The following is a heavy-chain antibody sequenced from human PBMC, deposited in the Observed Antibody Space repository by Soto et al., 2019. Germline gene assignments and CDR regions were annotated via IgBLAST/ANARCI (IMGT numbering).Heavy chain of an antibody. CDR2: ISAYNGNT. D-gene: IGHD2-15*01. Sequence: QVQLVQSGAEVKKPGASVKVSCKASGYTFTSYGISWVRQAPGQGLEWMGWISAYNGNTNYAQKLQGRVTMPTDTPTSTPYMDLRRRRSDETAVYYWTRELSGNPGYWGQGTLVTVSS. CDR1: GYTFTSYG. V-gene: IGHV1-18*01. J-gene: IGHJ4*02. CDR3: TRELSGNPGY.